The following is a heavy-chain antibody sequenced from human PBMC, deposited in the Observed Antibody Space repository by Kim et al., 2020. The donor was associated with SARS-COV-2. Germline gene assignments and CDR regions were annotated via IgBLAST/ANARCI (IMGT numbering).Heavy chain of an antibody. CDR2: ILSSGSTV. Sequence: LSLTCASSGFTFSDHAVSWVRQTPEKGLEWVSTILSSGSTVYYADSVKGRFTISRDNSKNTAFLQMNGLRIEDTALYYCVRGSRFIDYWGQGTLVTVSS. D-gene: IGHD3-16*01. V-gene: IGHV3-23*01. CDR1: GFTFSDHA. J-gene: IGHJ4*02. CDR3: VRGSRFIDY.